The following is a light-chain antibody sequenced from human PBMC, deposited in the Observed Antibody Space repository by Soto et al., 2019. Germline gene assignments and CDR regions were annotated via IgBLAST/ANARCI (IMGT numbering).Light chain of an antibody. CDR2: GVY. Sequence: ESVLTQSPGTLSLSPGERATLSCRASQSVSSNYLAWYQQKPGQAPRLLIYGVYTRATGIPDTFSASGSGTDFTLTISRLEPEDSAVYYCQQYGSSPTWTCGQGTKVDIK. CDR1: QSVSSNY. CDR3: QQYGSSPTWT. V-gene: IGKV3-20*01. J-gene: IGKJ1*01.